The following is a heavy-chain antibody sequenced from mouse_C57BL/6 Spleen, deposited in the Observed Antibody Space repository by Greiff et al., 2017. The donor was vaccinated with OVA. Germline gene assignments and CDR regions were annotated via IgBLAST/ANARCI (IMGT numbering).Heavy chain of an antibody. CDR3: TADGYSLGYFDY. CDR2: IRLKSDNYAT. V-gene: IGHV6-3*01. CDR1: GFTFSNYW. D-gene: IGHD2-3*01. J-gene: IGHJ2*01. Sequence: EVKLMESGGGLVQPGGSMKLSCVASGFTFSNYWMNWVRQSPEKGLEWVAQIRLKSDNYATHYAESVKGRFTISRDDSKSSVYLQMNNLRAEDTGIYYCTADGYSLGYFDYWGQGTTLTVSS.